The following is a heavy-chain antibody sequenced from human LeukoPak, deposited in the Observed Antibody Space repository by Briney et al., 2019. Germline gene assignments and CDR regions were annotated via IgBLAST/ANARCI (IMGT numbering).Heavy chain of an antibody. V-gene: IGHV4-39*07. Sequence: SETLSLTCTVSGGSISSSSYYWGWIRQPPGKGLEWIGSIYYSGSTYYNPSLKSRVTISVDTSKNQFSLKLSSVTAADTAIYYCARGGYYGSGNDFRFDPWGQGTLVTVSS. J-gene: IGHJ5*02. CDR3: ARGGYYGSGNDFRFDP. D-gene: IGHD3-10*01. CDR1: GGSISSSSYY. CDR2: IYYSGST.